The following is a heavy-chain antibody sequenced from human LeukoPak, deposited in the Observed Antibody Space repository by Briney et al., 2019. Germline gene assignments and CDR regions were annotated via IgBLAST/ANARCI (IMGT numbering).Heavy chain of an antibody. CDR2: ISPYNGNT. Sequence: ASVTVSYKSSGYTFTTYGLTWVRQAPGQGLELMGWISPYNGNTNYAQKFQGRVTMTTDTSTSTAYMELRSLRSDETAVYYCARRNSYYYCMDVWGTGTTVTVSS. CDR3: ARRNSYYYCMDV. J-gene: IGHJ6*04. CDR1: GYTFTTYG. D-gene: IGHD2/OR15-2a*01. V-gene: IGHV1-18*01.